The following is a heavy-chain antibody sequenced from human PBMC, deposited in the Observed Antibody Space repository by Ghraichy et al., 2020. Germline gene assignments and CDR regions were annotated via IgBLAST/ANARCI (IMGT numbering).Heavy chain of an antibody. Sequence: GGSLRLSCAASGFTFNTYTMTWVRQPPGRGLEWVSSITDNGRGTYYADSVKGRFTMSRDNSKNTVYLQMNSLTAVDTAIFYCARMHCSGGGCDLVDFWGQGTLVTVSS. CDR1: GFTFNTYT. J-gene: IGHJ4*02. D-gene: IGHD2-15*01. V-gene: IGHV3-23*01. CDR3: ARMHCSGGGCDLVDF. CDR2: ITDNGRGT.